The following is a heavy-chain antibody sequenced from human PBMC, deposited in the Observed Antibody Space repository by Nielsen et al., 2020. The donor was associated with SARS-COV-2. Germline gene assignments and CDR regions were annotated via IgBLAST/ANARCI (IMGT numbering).Heavy chain of an antibody. CDR2: TFNSGNT. D-gene: IGHD2-2*01. J-gene: IGHJ6*02. CDR1: RGSISSGDYY. Sequence: SETLSLTCTVSRGSISSGDYYWSWIRQPPGTGLEWIGYTFNSGNTYYNPSLRSRVTMSLDTSKNQFSLILTSVTAADTAVYYCAREEYGFGLDVWGQGTTVRVSS. CDR3: AREEYGFGLDV. V-gene: IGHV4-30-4*01.